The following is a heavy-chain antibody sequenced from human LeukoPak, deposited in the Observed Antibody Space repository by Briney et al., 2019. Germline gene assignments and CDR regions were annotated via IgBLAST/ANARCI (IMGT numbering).Heavy chain of an antibody. D-gene: IGHD2-2*02. CDR1: GFTFSSYE. V-gene: IGHV3-48*03. J-gene: IGHJ4*02. CDR3: ARGGIPPDY. CDR2: ISSGGTTI. Sequence: PGGSLRLSCAASGFTFSSYEMNWVRQAPGKGLDWVSYISSGGTTIYYADSVKGRFTISSDNAKNSLYLQMNSLRAEDTAVYYCARGGIPPDYWGQGTLVTVSS.